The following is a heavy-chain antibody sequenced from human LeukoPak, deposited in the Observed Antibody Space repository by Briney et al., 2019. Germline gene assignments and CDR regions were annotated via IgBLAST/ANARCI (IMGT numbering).Heavy chain of an antibody. Sequence: PGGSLRLSCAASGFTFSSYGMHWVRQAPGKGLEWVAVIWYDGSNKYYADSVKGRFTISRDNSKNTLYLQMNSLRAEDTAVYYCANEILGVYYDSSGYYFDYWGQGTLVTVSS. CDR2: IWYDGSNK. J-gene: IGHJ4*02. CDR1: GFTFSSYG. CDR3: ANEILGVYYDSSGYYFDY. V-gene: IGHV3-33*06. D-gene: IGHD3-22*01.